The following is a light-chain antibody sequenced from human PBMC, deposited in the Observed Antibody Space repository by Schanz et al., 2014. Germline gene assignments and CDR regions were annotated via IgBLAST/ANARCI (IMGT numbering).Light chain of an antibody. CDR2: GAS. CDR3: QQYGSSSWT. V-gene: IGKV3-20*01. CDR1: QSVSSSY. J-gene: IGKJ1*01. Sequence: EIVLTQSPGTLSLSPGERATLSCRASQSVSSSYLAWYQQKPGQAPRLLIYGASSRATGIPDRFSGSGSGTDFTLTISRLEPEDVAFYYCQQYGSSSWTFGQGTRVEI.